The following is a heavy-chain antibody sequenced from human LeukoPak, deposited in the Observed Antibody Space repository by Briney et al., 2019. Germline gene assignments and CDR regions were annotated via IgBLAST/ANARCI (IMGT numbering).Heavy chain of an antibody. CDR3: ASPRGTYIDY. V-gene: IGHV4-38-2*01. Sequence: PSETLSLTCAVSGYSISTGYVWGWIRQSPGQGLEWIGSIFHSGSASYNPSFKSRVTLSVDTSKNEFSLKLTSVTATDTAIYYCASPRGTYIDYWGQGTLVTVSS. CDR1: GYSISTGYV. D-gene: IGHD3-16*01. J-gene: IGHJ4*02. CDR2: IFHSGSA.